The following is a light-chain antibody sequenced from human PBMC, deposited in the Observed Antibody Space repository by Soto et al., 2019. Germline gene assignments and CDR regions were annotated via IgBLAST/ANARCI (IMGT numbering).Light chain of an antibody. V-gene: IGKV3-20*01. CDR2: DAS. J-gene: IGKJ1*01. CDR3: QQYGRSPWT. Sequence: EIVLTQSPATLSLSPGEIATLSFSASQSVSSSYLAWYQQKPGQAPRLLIFDASRRATGIPDRFSGSGSGTDFTLTISRLEPEDFAVYYCQQYGRSPWTFGQGTKVDI. CDR1: QSVSSSY.